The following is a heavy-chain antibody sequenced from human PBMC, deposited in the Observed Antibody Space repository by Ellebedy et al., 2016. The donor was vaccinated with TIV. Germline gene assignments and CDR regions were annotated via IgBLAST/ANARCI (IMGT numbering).Heavy chain of an antibody. Sequence: ASVKVSCXASGYTFTAYYMHWVRQAPGQGLEWMGWISPNSGVTNYAQKFQGRVTMTRDISISTAYIALSRLRSDDTAVYYCTRDLMIRGVMYWFDSWGQGTLVTVSS. CDR1: GYTFTAYY. D-gene: IGHD3-10*01. CDR3: TRDLMIRGVMYWFDS. V-gene: IGHV1-2*02. J-gene: IGHJ5*01. CDR2: ISPNSGVT.